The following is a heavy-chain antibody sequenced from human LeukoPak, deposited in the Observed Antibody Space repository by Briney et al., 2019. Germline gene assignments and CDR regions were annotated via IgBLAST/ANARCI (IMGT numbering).Heavy chain of an antibody. Sequence: ASVKVSCKASGYTFTGYYMHWVRQAPGQGLEWMGWINPNSGGTNYAKKFQGRVTMTRDTSISTAYMELSRLRSDDTAVYYCARDLVTMVRGGRNWFDPWGQGTLVTVSS. D-gene: IGHD3-10*01. CDR3: ARDLVTMVRGGRNWFDP. CDR2: INPNSGGT. V-gene: IGHV1-2*02. CDR1: GYTFTGYY. J-gene: IGHJ5*02.